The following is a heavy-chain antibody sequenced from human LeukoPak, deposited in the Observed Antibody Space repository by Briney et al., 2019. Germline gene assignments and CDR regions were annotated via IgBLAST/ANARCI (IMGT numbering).Heavy chain of an antibody. CDR3: ARDLSSASIATFGASDI. CDR2: ISSSGSTI. Sequence: PGGSLRLSCAASGFTFSSYSMNWVRQAPGKGLEWVSYISSSGSTIYYADSVKGRFTISRDNAKNSLYLQMNSLRAEDTAVYYCARDLSSASIATFGASDIWGQGTMVTVSS. J-gene: IGHJ3*02. V-gene: IGHV3-48*04. D-gene: IGHD6-6*01. CDR1: GFTFSSYS.